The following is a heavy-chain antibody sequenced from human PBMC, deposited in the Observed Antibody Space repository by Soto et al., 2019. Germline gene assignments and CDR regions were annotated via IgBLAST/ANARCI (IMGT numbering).Heavy chain of an antibody. V-gene: IGHV1-2*02. J-gene: IGHJ6*02. CDR2: INPNSGGT. D-gene: IGHD3-22*01. CDR3: ARDLDSSGLYYYYGMDV. Sequence: ASVKVSCKASGYTFTGYYMHWVRQAPGQGLEWMGWINPNSGGTSYAQKFQGRVTMTRDTSISTAYMELSRLRSDDTAVYYCARDLDSSGLYYYYGMDVWGQGTTVTVSS. CDR1: GYTFTGYY.